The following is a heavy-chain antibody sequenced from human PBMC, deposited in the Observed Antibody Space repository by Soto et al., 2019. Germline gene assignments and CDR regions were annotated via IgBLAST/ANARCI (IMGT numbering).Heavy chain of an antibody. CDR1: GFAFSTSW. D-gene: IGHD2-15*01. J-gene: IGHJ6*02. Sequence: PGGSLRLSCAASGFAFSTSWMNWVRQTPGKGLEWVATINPDGSVTYYVDSVKGRFTISRDNANNTLYLQMNSLRAEDTAVYYCAKTVVGRNYGMDVWGQGTTVTVSS. V-gene: IGHV3-7*05. CDR3: AKTVVGRNYGMDV. CDR2: INPDGSVT.